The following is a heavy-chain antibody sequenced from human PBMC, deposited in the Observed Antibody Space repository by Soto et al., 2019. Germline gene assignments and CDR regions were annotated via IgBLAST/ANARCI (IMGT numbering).Heavy chain of an antibody. CDR3: ARGAPRFCSGGSCNSGRVY. Sequence: QVKLQQWGAGLLKPSETLSLTCAVYGGSFSVYYWSWIRQPPGKGLVWIGESIHSGSTNYNPSLKGRVTISVDTSKYQCSLKLRSVTAATTVVYYGARGAPRFCSGGSCNSGRVYWGHVTLVSAFS. D-gene: IGHD2-15*01. V-gene: IGHV4-34*01. CDR2: SIHSGST. J-gene: IGHJ4*01. CDR1: GGSFSVYY.